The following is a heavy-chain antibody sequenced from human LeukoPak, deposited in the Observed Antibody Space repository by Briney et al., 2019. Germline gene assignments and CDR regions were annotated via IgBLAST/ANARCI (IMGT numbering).Heavy chain of an antibody. D-gene: IGHD4-17*01. V-gene: IGHV4-31*03. CDR2: IHYSGSS. J-gene: IGHJ3*02. Sequence: SETLSLTCTVSGGSISSGSYYWSWIRQHPGKGLEWIGYIHYSGSSYYNPSLESRMTISVDASKNRFSLNLSSVTAADTAVYYCARIPTGDTFDIWGQGTMVTVSS. CDR1: GGSISSGSYY. CDR3: ARIPTGDTFDI.